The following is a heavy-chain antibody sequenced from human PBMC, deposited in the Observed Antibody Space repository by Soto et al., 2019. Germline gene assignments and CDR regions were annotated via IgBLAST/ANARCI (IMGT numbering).Heavy chain of an antibody. D-gene: IGHD6-19*01. J-gene: IGHJ3*02. V-gene: IGHV3-74*01. Sequence: GGSLRLSCAASGFTFGSYWMHWVRQAPGKWLVWVSRINSDGSSTSYADSVKGRFTISRDNAKNTLYLQMNSLRAEDTAVYYCARGKQWLVPGNDAFDIWGQGTMVTVSS. CDR2: INSDGSST. CDR3: ARGKQWLVPGNDAFDI. CDR1: GFTFGSYW.